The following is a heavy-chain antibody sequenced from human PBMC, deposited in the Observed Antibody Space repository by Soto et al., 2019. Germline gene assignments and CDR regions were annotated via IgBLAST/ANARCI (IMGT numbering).Heavy chain of an antibody. V-gene: IGHV4-39*01. D-gene: IGHD2-8*01. Sequence: SETLSLTCTVSGGSISSSSYYWGWIRQPPGKGLEWIGSIYYSGSTYYNPSLKSRVTISVDTSKNQFSLKLSSVTAADTAVYYCARSIRYCTNGVCPVKYWGQGTLVTVSS. CDR3: ARSIRYCTNGVCPVKY. CDR2: IYYSGST. J-gene: IGHJ4*02. CDR1: GGSISSSSYY.